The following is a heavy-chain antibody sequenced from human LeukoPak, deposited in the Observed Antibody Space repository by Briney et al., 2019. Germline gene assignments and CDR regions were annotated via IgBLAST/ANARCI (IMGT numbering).Heavy chain of an antibody. Sequence: GGSLRLSCAASGFTFSSYSMNWVRQAPGKGLEWVSYISSSSSTIYYADSVKGRFTISRDNAKNSLYLQMNSLRAEDTAVYYCARVGELERLDYWGQGTLVTVSS. D-gene: IGHD1-1*01. CDR3: ARVGELERLDY. CDR1: GFTFSSYS. CDR2: ISSSSSTI. V-gene: IGHV3-48*04. J-gene: IGHJ4*02.